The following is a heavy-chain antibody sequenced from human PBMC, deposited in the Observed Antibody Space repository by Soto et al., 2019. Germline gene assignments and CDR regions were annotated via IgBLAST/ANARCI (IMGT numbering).Heavy chain of an antibody. Sequence: TLSLTCTVSGGSVSSGSYYWSWIRQHPGKGLEWIGYIYYSGSTTYNPSLMSRVTISADTSKNQFSLRLSSVTAAETAVYYCARFPYSSGYYFFDYWGQGTLVTVSS. CDR2: IYYSGST. CDR1: GGSVSSGSYY. CDR3: ARFPYSSGYYFFDY. J-gene: IGHJ4*02. V-gene: IGHV4-61*01. D-gene: IGHD6-19*01.